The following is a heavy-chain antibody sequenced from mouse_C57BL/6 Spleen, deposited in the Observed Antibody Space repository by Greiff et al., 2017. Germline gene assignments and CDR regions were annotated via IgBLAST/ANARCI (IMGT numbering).Heavy chain of an antibody. D-gene: IGHD1-1*01. CDR2: IYPGDGDT. J-gene: IGHJ4*01. Sequence: VKVVESGPELVKPGASVKISCKASGYAFSSSWMNWVKQRPGKGLEWIGRIYPGDGDTNYNGKFKGKATLTADKSSSTAYMQLSSLTSEDSAVYFCARWDYGSSGGAMDYWGQGTSVTVSS. CDR3: ARWDYGSSGGAMDY. CDR1: GYAFSSSW. V-gene: IGHV1-82*01.